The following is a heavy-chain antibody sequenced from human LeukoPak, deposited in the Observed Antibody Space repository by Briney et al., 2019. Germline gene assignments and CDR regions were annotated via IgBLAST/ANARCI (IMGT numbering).Heavy chain of an antibody. Sequence: GGSLRLSCAASGFTFSNAWMSWVRQAPGKGLEWVGRIKSKTDGGTTDYAAPVKGRFTISRDDSKNTLQLQMNSLKTEDAAVYYCTTDSSGWPDQYYYYMDVWGKGTTVTISS. CDR2: IKSKTDGGTT. V-gene: IGHV3-15*01. CDR1: GFTFSNAW. CDR3: TTDSSGWPDQYYYYMDV. J-gene: IGHJ6*03. D-gene: IGHD6-25*01.